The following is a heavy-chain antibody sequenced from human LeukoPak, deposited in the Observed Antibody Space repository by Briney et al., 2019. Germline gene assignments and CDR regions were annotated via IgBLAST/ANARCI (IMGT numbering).Heavy chain of an antibody. D-gene: IGHD3-22*01. CDR2: INPNSGGT. V-gene: IGHV1-2*02. J-gene: IGHJ4*02. Sequence: ASVKVSCKASGYTFTGYYMHWVRQAPGQGLEWMGWINPNSGGTNYAQKFQGRVTMTRDTSISTAYMELSRLRSDDTAVYYCARDPIGDYYDSTPVWGQGTLVTVSS. CDR3: ARDPIGDYYDSTPV. CDR1: GYTFTGYY.